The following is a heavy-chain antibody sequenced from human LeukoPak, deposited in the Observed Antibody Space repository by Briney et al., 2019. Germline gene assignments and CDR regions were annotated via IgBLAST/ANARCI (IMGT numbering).Heavy chain of an antibody. V-gene: IGHV1-18*01. CDR1: GFVFTSYG. CDR3: ARELHVERDDY. Sequence: ASVKVSCKASGFVFTSYGFTWVRQAPGQGLEWMGWISANDGKTHYSEKHQGRVTMSTDTVTSTAYMELRSLRSDDTAVYYCARELHVERDDYWGQGTLVTVSS. J-gene: IGHJ4*02. D-gene: IGHD1-1*01. CDR2: ISANDGKT.